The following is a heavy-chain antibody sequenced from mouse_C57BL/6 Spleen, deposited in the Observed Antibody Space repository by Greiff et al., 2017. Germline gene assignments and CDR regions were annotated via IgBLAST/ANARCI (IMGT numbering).Heavy chain of an antibody. CDR2: IDPENGDT. D-gene: IGHD2-1*01. Sequence: EVQLQQSGAELVRPGASVKLSCTASGFNIKDDYMHWVKQRPEQGLEWIGWIDPENGDTEYASKFQGKATITADTSSNTAYLQLSSLTSEDTAVYYCTSYGNYPYYFDYWGQGTTLTVSS. J-gene: IGHJ2*01. CDR3: TSYGNYPYYFDY. V-gene: IGHV14-4*01. CDR1: GFNIKDDY.